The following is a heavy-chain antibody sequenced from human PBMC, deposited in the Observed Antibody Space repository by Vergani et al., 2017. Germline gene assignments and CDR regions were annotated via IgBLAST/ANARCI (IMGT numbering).Heavy chain of an antibody. J-gene: IGHJ1*01. CDR2: IYHSGST. Sequence: QVQLQESGPGLVKPSETLSLTCTVSGYSISSGYYWGWIRQPPGKGLEWIGSIYHSGSTYYNPSLKSRVTISVDTSKNQFSLKLSSVTAADTAVYYCATRMGYYANFQHWGQGTLVTVS. D-gene: IGHD2/OR15-2a*01. CDR3: ATRMGYYANFQH. CDR1: GYSISSGYY. V-gene: IGHV4-38-2*02.